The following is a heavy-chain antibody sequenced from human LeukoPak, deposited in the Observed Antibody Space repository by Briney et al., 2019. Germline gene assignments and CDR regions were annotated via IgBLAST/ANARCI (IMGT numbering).Heavy chain of an antibody. CDR1: GGSITSNNYY. CDR3: ARRVLWGLRWSYYGMDV. D-gene: IGHD4-23*01. Sequence: SETLSLTCTVSGGSITSNNYYWGWIRQPPGKGLEWIGSIFHSGATHYNPSLKSRVTISVDTSKNQFSLKLTSVTAADTAVYYCARRVLWGLRWSYYGMDVWGQGTTVTVSS. V-gene: IGHV4-39*01. J-gene: IGHJ6*02. CDR2: IFHSGAT.